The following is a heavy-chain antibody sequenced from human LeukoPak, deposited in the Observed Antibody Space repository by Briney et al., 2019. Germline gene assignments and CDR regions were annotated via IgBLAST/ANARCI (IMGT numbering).Heavy chain of an antibody. V-gene: IGHV3-7*01. CDR3: ARPRPGYYMDV. CDR1: GFTFSSYW. CDR2: IKQDGSEK. D-gene: IGHD1-1*01. J-gene: IGHJ6*03. Sequence: GGSLRLSCAASGFTFSSYWMSWVRQAPGKGLEWVANIKQDGSEKYYVDSVKGRFSISRDNAKNSLYLQMNSLRADDTAVYYCARPRPGYYMDVWGKGTTVTVSS.